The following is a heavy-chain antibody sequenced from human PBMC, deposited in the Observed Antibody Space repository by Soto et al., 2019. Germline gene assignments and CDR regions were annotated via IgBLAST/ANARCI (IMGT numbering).Heavy chain of an antibody. V-gene: IGHV3-23*02. CDR3: GKATVTGGGAFDI. CDR2: TLVDAPT. J-gene: IGHJ3*02. CDR1: GFFCGNYD. D-gene: IGHD2-8*02. Sequence: GGFMRLSCGVSGFFCGNYDMRWVRPAPGEGLGWGSTTLVDAPTFYVASVKGLFTISNESTQHTAHLHRNSLTAGDPALYYSGKATVTGGGAFDIWGQGTMVTV.